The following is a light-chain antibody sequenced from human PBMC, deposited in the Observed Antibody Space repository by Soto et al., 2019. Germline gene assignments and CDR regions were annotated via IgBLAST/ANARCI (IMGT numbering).Light chain of an antibody. CDR2: KAS. Sequence: DIQMTQSPSTLSAPVGDRVTITCRASQSISSWLAWYQQKPGTAPKLLIYKASSLQSGVPSRFSGSGSGTEFTLTISSLQPDDFATYYCQQYSSYPYTFGQGTKLEIK. V-gene: IGKV1-5*03. CDR1: QSISSW. CDR3: QQYSSYPYT. J-gene: IGKJ2*01.